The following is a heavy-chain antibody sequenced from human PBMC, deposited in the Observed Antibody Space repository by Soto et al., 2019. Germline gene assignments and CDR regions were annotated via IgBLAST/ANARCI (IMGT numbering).Heavy chain of an antibody. V-gene: IGHV1-18*01. D-gene: IGHD3-3*01. CDR1: GYSFTSYG. CDR2: ISAYNGNT. J-gene: IGHJ6*03. CDR3: ARPAANYDFWSGQFNYYYYMDV. Sequence: SVKVACKASGYSFTSYGISWVRQAPGQRHERMGWISAYNGNTNYAQKLQGRVTMTTDTSTSTAYMELRSLRSDDTAVYYCARPAANYDFWSGQFNYYYYMDVWGKGTTVTVSS.